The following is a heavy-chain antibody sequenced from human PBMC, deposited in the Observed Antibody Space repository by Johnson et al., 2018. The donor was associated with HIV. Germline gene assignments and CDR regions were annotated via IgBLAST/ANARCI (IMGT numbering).Heavy chain of an antibody. D-gene: IGHD7-27*01. Sequence: QMQLVESGGGVVQPGRSLRLSCAASGFTFSNYAMHWVRQAPGTGLEWVAVISYDGNNKYYADSLQGRFTISRDNSKNTLYLQMNSLRAEDTAVYYCARDFGLFLGKDDAVDIWGQGTMVTVSS. V-gene: IGHV3-30*04. CDR2: ISYDGNNK. CDR1: GFTFSNYA. J-gene: IGHJ3*02. CDR3: ARDFGLFLGKDDAVDI.